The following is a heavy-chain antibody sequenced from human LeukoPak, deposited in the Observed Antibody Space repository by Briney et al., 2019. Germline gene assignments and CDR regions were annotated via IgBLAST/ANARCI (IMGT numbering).Heavy chain of an antibody. D-gene: IGHD3-9*01. CDR1: GFTFDDYA. V-gene: IGHV3-9*01. J-gene: IGHJ3*02. Sequence: GGSLRLSCAASGFTFDDYAMHWVRHAPGKGLEWVSGISWNSGSIGYADSVKGRFTISRDNAKNSLYLQMNSLKAEDTALYYCAKDIVGTYYDILTGRGDAFDIWGQGTMVTVSS. CDR3: AKDIVGTYYDILTGRGDAFDI. CDR2: ISWNSGSI.